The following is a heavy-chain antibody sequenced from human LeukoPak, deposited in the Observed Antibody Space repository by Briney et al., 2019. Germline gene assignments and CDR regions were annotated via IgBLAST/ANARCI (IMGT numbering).Heavy chain of an antibody. Sequence: SETLSLTCAVSGYSNSSGYYWGWILQPPGKGLERIGSMYHSGITYYNPSLKSRVTISVDTSKNQYSLKLTSVTAADTAVYYCASLSYWGQGTLVTVSS. J-gene: IGHJ4*02. CDR2: MYHSGIT. CDR1: GYSNSSGYY. D-gene: IGHD3-9*01. CDR3: ASLSY. V-gene: IGHV4-38-2*01.